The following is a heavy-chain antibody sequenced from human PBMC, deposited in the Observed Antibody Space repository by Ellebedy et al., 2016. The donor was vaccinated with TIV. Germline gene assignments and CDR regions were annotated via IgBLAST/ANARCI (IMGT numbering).Heavy chain of an antibody. D-gene: IGHD3-22*01. Sequence: AASVQVSCKVSGYTLTEFSLHWVRQPPGNGLEWLGGFDREDDETIYAPKFQGRVTMTDDTSTDTAYMDLSSLRTEDTAVYYCATVYDSYRGLDYWGQGTLVTVSS. CDR3: ATVYDSYRGLDY. CDR2: FDREDDET. J-gene: IGHJ4*02. V-gene: IGHV1-24*01. CDR1: GYTLTEFS.